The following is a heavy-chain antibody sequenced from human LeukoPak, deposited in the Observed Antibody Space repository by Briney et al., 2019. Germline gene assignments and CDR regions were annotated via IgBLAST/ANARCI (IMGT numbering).Heavy chain of an antibody. V-gene: IGHV4-31*03. Sequence: SETLSLTCTVSGGSISSGGYYWSWIRQHPGKGLEWIGYIYYSGSTYYNPSLKSRVTISVDTSKNQFSLKLSSVTAADTAVYYCASGTYYYDSSGYYSPNDAFDIWGQGTMVTVSS. D-gene: IGHD3-22*01. CDR3: ASGTYYYDSSGYYSPNDAFDI. J-gene: IGHJ3*02. CDR2: IYYSGST. CDR1: GGSISSGGYY.